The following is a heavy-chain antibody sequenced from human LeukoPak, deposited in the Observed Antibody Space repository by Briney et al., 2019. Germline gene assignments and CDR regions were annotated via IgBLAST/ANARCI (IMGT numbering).Heavy chain of an antibody. V-gene: IGHV6-1*01. CDR1: GDSVSSNSAA. CDR2: TYYRSKWYN. Sequence: SQTLSLTCAIFGDSVSSNSAAWNWIRQSPSRGLEWLGRTYYRSKWYNDYAVSVKSRITINPDTSKNQFSLRLNSVTPEDTAVCYCARGRIAARYNWFDPWGQGTLVTVSS. D-gene: IGHD6-6*01. CDR3: ARGRIAARYNWFDP. J-gene: IGHJ5*02.